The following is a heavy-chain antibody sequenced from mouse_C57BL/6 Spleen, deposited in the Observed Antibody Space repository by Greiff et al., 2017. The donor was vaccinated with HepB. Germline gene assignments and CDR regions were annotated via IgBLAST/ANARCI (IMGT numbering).Heavy chain of an antibody. V-gene: IGHV1-39*01. CDR3: AGGGRGAMDY. CDR1: GYSFTDYN. J-gene: IGHJ4*01. CDR2: INPNYGTT. Sequence: EVQLQESGPELVKPGASVKISCKASGYSFTDYNMNWVKQSNGKSLEWIGVINPNYGTTSYNQKFKGKATLTVDQSSSTASMQLNSLTSEDSAVYYWAGGGRGAMDYWGQGTSVTVSS. D-gene: IGHD3-3*01.